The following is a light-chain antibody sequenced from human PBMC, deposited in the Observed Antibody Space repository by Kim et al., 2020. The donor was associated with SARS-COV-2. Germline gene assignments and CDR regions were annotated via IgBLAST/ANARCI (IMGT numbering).Light chain of an antibody. V-gene: IGLV3-1*01. CDR1: KLGDKY. J-gene: IGLJ3*02. CDR2: QDS. CDR3: QAWDSSTGV. Sequence: SYELTQPPSVSVSPGQTASITCSGDKLGDKYACWYQQKPGQSPVLVIYQDSKRPSGIPERFSGSNSGNTATLTISGTQAMGEADYYCQAWDSSTGVFGGGTKVTVL.